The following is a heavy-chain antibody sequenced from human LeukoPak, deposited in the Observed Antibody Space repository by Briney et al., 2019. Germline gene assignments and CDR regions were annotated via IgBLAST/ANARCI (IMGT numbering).Heavy chain of an antibody. Sequence: GGSLRLSCAASGFIFSNYAMSWVRQAPGKGLEGVSAIDSTGAYTWYADSVKGRFTISKDSSKTILYLQMNSLRAEDAAVYFCAKGSAAGRPYYFDYWGQGTLVTVSS. CDR3: AKGSAAGRPYYFDY. J-gene: IGHJ4*02. CDR1: GFIFSNYA. V-gene: IGHV3-23*01. D-gene: IGHD6-25*01. CDR2: IDSTGAYT.